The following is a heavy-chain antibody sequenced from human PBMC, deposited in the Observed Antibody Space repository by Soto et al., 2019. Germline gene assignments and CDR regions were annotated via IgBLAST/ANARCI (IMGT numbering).Heavy chain of an antibody. V-gene: IGHV4-30-2*01. Sequence: LSLTCAVSGGSISSGGYSWSWIRQPPGKGLEWIGYIYHSGSTYYNPSLKSRVTISVDRSKNQFSLKLSSVTAADTAVYYCARGVVVVPAAPYFDYWGQGTLVTVSS. CDR1: GGSISSGGYS. J-gene: IGHJ4*02. D-gene: IGHD2-2*01. CDR2: IYHSGST. CDR3: ARGVVVVPAAPYFDY.